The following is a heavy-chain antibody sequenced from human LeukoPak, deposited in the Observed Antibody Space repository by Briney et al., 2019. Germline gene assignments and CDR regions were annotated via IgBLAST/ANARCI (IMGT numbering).Heavy chain of an antibody. J-gene: IGHJ4*02. CDR1: GYTFTSYE. V-gene: IGHV1-8*01. CDR2: MNPNIGNT. Sequence: ASVKVSCKASGYTFTSYEINWVRQATGQGLEWMGLMNPNIGNTGYAQKFQGRVTMTRNTSISTAHMELSSLRSEGTAVYYCARYCSSTSCYGTHSNNFDYWGQGTLVTVSS. CDR3: ARYCSSTSCYGTHSNNFDY. D-gene: IGHD2-2*01.